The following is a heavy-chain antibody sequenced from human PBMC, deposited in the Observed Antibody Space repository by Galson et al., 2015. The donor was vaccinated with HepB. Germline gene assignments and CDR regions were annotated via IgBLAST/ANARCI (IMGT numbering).Heavy chain of an antibody. CDR3: ARATAARPADYYYYMDY. CDR1: GYTFTSYY. CDR2: INPSGGST. V-gene: IGHV1-46*01. Sequence: SVKVSCKASGYTFTSYYMHWVRQAPGQGLEWMGIINPSGGSTSYAQKFQGRVTMTRDTSTSTAYMELSSLRSEDTAVYYCARATAARPADYYYYMDYWGKGTTVTVSS. D-gene: IGHD6-6*01. J-gene: IGHJ6*03.